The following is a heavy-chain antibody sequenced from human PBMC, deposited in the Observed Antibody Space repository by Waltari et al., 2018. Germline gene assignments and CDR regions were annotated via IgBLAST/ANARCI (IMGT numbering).Heavy chain of an antibody. V-gene: IGHV4-4*02. CDR3: ARDRGRGLYLDS. CDR2: VHRSGRT. J-gene: IGHJ4*02. CDR1: GDSMSSTYW. Sequence: QLQLQESGPGLVKPSGTLSLTCAVSGDSMSSTYWWNWVRQPPGKGLEWIGQVHRSGRTNYNPSFASRVTVSRDTYNTQFSLKVSSATAADTAVYYCARDRGRGLYLDSWGPGTLVTVSP. D-gene: IGHD2-15*01.